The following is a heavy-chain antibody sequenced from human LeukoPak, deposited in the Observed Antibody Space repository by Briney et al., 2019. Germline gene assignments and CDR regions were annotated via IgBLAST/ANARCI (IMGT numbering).Heavy chain of an antibody. Sequence: QPGGSLRLSCAASGFTFSSYAMSWVRQAPGKGLEWVSAISGSGGSTYYADSVKGRFTISRDNSKNTLYLQMNSLRAEDTAVYYCAKGGRGDDILTGRLLDYFDYWGQGTLVTVSS. CDR3: AKGGRGDDILTGRLLDYFDY. CDR1: GFTFSSYA. J-gene: IGHJ4*02. D-gene: IGHD3-9*01. V-gene: IGHV3-23*01. CDR2: ISGSGGST.